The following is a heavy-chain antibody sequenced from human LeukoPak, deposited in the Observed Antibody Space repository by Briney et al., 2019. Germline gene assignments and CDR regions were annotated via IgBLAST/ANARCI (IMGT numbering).Heavy chain of an antibody. J-gene: IGHJ4*02. CDR3: AREAEGGYFDY. D-gene: IGHD3-16*01. Sequence: ASVTVSCKASGYTFTGYYMHWVRQPPGQGLEWMGWINPNSGGTNYAQKFQGWVTMTRDTSISTAYMELSRLRSDDTAVYYCAREAEGGYFDYWGQGTLVTVSS. CDR1: GYTFTGYY. CDR2: INPNSGGT. V-gene: IGHV1-2*04.